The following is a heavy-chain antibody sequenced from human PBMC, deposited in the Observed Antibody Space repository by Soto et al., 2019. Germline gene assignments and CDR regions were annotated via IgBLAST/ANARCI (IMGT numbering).Heavy chain of an antibody. CDR3: ARDRHNNFFDP. V-gene: IGHV4-59*06. CDR2: IYYSGST. J-gene: IGHJ5*02. Sequence: SETLSLTCTVSGGSISGYYWTWIRQSPGKGLEWIGYIYYSGSTYYNPSLESRVAISLDTSRSQFSLTLHSVTAADTAIYYCARDRHNNFFDPWGQGTLVTVSS. CDR1: GGSISGYY. D-gene: IGHD3-16*02.